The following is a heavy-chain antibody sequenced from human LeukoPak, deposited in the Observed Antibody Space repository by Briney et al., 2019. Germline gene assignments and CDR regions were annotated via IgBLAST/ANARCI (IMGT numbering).Heavy chain of an antibody. Sequence: PGGSLRLSCAASGFTFSSYAMSWVRQAPGKGLEWVSAISGSGGDTYYADSVKGRFIISRDNSKNTLFLQMNSLRAEDTAVYYCAKYDSFDHYYDSSGRFDCWGQGTLVTVSS. CDR3: AKYDSFDHYYDSSGRFDC. J-gene: IGHJ4*02. CDR2: ISGSGGDT. CDR1: GFTFSSYA. D-gene: IGHD3-22*01. V-gene: IGHV3-23*01.